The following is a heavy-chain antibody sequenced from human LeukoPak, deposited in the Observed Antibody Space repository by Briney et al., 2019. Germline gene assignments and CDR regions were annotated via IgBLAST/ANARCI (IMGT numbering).Heavy chain of an antibody. D-gene: IGHD5-12*01. CDR2: FYSGGST. Sequence: PSETLSLTCAVSGGSISGYYWSWIRQPAGKGLEWIGRFYSGGSTDYNPSLKSRVTMSVDTSKNQFSLKLSSVTAADTAVYYCARVYSGYDLPGSLANYYFDYWGQGTLVTVSS. J-gene: IGHJ4*02. CDR1: GGSISGYY. CDR3: ARVYSGYDLPGSLANYYFDY. V-gene: IGHV4-4*07.